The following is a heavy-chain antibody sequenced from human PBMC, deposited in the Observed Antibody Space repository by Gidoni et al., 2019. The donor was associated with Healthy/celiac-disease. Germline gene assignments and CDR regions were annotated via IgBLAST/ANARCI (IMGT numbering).Heavy chain of an antibody. CDR1: GFSLSPSGVG. CDR2: IYWDDDK. Sequence: HITLKESGPTLVNPTQTLPLTCTFSGFSLSPSGVGVGWIRPPPGKALEWLALIYWDDDKRYSPSLKSRLTITKDTSKNQVVLTMTNMDPVDTATYYCAHRDGDYDDWYFDLWGRGTLVTVSS. D-gene: IGHD4-17*01. V-gene: IGHV2-5*02. CDR3: AHRDGDYDDWYFDL. J-gene: IGHJ2*01.